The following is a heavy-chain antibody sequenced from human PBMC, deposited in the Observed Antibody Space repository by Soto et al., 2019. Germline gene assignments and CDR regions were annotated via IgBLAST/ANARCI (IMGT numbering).Heavy chain of an antibody. CDR3: ARDNSQNYGTTADSSWFKP. V-gene: IGHV1-46*01. J-gene: IGHJ5*02. CDR1: GFSFSDYF. Sequence: ASVKVSCKASGFSFSDYFMHWVRQAAGQGREWMGIINPSGDSRNYAQKFQGRVTITRDTSTSTVYMDLSSLRYEDTAVYYCARDNSQNYGTTADSSWFKPWGQGTPVPGSS. CDR2: INPSGDSR. D-gene: IGHD3-22*01.